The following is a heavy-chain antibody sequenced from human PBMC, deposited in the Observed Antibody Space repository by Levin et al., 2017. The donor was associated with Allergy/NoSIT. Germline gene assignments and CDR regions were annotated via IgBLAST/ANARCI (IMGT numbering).Heavy chain of an antibody. CDR1: GFTLSTYT. CDR3: TRDSKVRGIWGFFDY. CDR2: IRGGGSDV. D-gene: IGHD3-10*01. J-gene: IGHJ4*02. Sequence: PGGSLRLSCTASGFTLSTYTMNWVRQAPEKGLEWVSCIRGGGSDVYYAGSVRGRFTISRDNAKNSLYLQMNSLRDEDTAVYYCTRDSKVRGIWGFFDYWGQGTLATVSS. V-gene: IGHV3-21*06.